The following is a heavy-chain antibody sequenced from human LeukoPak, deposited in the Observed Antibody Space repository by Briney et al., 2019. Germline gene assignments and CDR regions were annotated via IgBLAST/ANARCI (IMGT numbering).Heavy chain of an antibody. V-gene: IGHV4-39*01. CDR3: ARHYYGSGSHEHFDY. J-gene: IGHJ4*02. Sequence: SETLSLTCTVSGGSISSSSYYWGWIRQPPGKGLEWIGSIYYSGSTYYNPSLKSRVTISVDTSKNQFSLKLSSVTAADTAVYYCARHYYGSGSHEHFDYWGQGTLVTVSS. D-gene: IGHD3-10*01. CDR2: IYYSGST. CDR1: GGSISSSSYY.